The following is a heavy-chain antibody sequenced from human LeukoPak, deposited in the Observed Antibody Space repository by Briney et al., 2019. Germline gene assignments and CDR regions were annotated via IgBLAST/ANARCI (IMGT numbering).Heavy chain of an antibody. J-gene: IGHJ4*02. D-gene: IGHD3-10*01. CDR1: GYTFTSYY. CDR3: ASFVHGSGSPT. V-gene: IGHV1-46*01. Sequence: ASVKVSCKASGYTFTSYYMHWVRQAPGQGLEWMGIINPSGGSTSYAQEFQGRVTMTRDMSTSTVYMELSSLRSEDTAVYYCASFVHGSGSPTWGQGTLVTVSS. CDR2: INPSGGST.